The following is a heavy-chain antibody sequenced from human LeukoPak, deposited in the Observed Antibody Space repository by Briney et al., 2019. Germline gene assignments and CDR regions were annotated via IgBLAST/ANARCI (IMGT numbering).Heavy chain of an antibody. CDR1: GYTFTSYY. CDR3: ARDSGPGTVTIGEARSTYYYYYGMDV. Sequence: ASVKVSCKVSGYTFTSYYMHWVRQAPGQGLEWMGIINPSGGSTSYAQKFQGRVTMTRDTSTSTVYMELSSLRSEDTAVYYCARDSGPGTVTIGEARSTYYYYYGMDVWGQGTTVTVSS. J-gene: IGHJ6*02. CDR2: INPSGGST. D-gene: IGHD4-17*01. V-gene: IGHV1-46*01.